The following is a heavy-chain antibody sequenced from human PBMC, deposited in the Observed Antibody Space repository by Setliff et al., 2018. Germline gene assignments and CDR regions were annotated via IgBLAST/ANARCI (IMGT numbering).Heavy chain of an antibody. CDR2: LYPSGFT. CDR1: GASVSSNDYF. J-gene: IGHJ4*02. Sequence: PSETLSLTCSVSGASVSSNDYFWAWIRQPPRERLHWIGTLYPSGFTYYNPSLRDRVTISADSSKDELSLSLPSVTAADSAVYYCARLKVGNNWPDYWGQGTLVTVSS. V-gene: IGHV4-39*01. CDR3: ARLKVGNNWPDY. D-gene: IGHD1-1*01.